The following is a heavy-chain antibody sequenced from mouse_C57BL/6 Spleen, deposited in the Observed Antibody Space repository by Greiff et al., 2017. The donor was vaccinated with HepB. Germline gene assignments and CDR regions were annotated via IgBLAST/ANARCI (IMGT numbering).Heavy chain of an antibody. CDR3: TLIYYGNF. Sequence: EVKLQQSGAELVRPGASVKLSCTASGFNIKDDYMHWVKQRPEQGLEWIGWIDPENGDTEYASKFQGKATITADTSSNTAYLQLSSLTSEDTAVYYCTLIYYGNFWGQGTLVTVSA. J-gene: IGHJ3*01. V-gene: IGHV14-4*01. CDR1: GFNIKDDY. D-gene: IGHD2-1*01. CDR2: IDPENGDT.